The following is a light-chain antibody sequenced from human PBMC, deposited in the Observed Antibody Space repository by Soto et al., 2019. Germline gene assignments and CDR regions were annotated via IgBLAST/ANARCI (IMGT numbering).Light chain of an antibody. Sequence: EIVMTQSPATLSVSPGQRVTLSCRASQSISSNLAWYQQKPGQPPRLLFYSASARATGTSARFSASWSGTEFSLSSSSVQSADVAIYYCQQYHDWPPLTFGGGTKILIK. CDR3: QQYHDWPPLT. CDR2: SAS. J-gene: IGKJ4*01. CDR1: QSISSN. V-gene: IGKV3-15*01.